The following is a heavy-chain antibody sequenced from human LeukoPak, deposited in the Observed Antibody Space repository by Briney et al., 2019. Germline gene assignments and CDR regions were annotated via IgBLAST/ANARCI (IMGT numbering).Heavy chain of an antibody. CDR2: ISSSSSYI. J-gene: IGHJ4*02. D-gene: IGHD6-13*01. CDR1: GFTFSSYS. V-gene: IGHV3-21*01. CDR3: ARDPRPYSSSWPYYFDY. Sequence: PGGSLRLSCAASGFTFSSYSMNWVRQAPGKGLEWVSSISSSSSYIYYADSVKGRFTISRDNAKNSLYLQMNSLRAEDTAVYCCARDPRPYSSSWPYYFDYWGQVILVTVSS.